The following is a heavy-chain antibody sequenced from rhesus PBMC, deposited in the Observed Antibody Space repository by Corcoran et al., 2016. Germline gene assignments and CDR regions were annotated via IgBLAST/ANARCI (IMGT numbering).Heavy chain of an antibody. CDR2: IYGSSVST. Sequence: QVQLQESGPGLVKPSETLSLTCAVSGGSISSNYWSWIRQPPGQGLEWIGYIYGSSVSTYYNPSLKSRGTISTDTSKTQFSLKLSSVTAADTAVYYCAREDCTGSGCYAIYGLDSWGQGVVVTVSS. J-gene: IGHJ6*01. CDR3: AREDCTGSGCYAIYGLDS. V-gene: IGHV4-160*01. CDR1: GGSISSNY. D-gene: IGHD2-21*01.